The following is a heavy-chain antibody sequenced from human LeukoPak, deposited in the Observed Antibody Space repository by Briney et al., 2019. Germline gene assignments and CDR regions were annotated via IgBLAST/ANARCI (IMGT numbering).Heavy chain of an antibody. CDR1: GGSISSYY. J-gene: IGHJ6*02. V-gene: IGHV4-59*01. D-gene: IGHD1-26*01. Sequence: SETLSLTCTVSGGSISSYYWSWIRQPPWKGLEWIGYIYYSGSTNYNPSLKSRVTISVDTSRNQFSLKLSSVTAADTAVYYCARALVERYYYYGMDVWGQGTTVTVSS. CDR2: IYYSGST. CDR3: ARALVERYYYYGMDV.